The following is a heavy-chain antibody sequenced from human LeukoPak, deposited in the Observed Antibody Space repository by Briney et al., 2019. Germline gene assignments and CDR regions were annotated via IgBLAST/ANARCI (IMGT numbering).Heavy chain of an antibody. J-gene: IGHJ5*01. CDR3: AKEVYYGSGSFPDS. V-gene: IGHV3-30*18. CDR1: GFPFSSYG. Sequence: GTSLRLSCEASGFPFSSYGMHWVRQAPGKGLEWVAVLSHDGSNKYYADSVKGRFTFSRDNSKNTLYLQMNSLRPDDAAVYYCAKEVYYGSGSFPDSWGQGTLVTVSS. D-gene: IGHD3-10*01. CDR2: LSHDGSNK.